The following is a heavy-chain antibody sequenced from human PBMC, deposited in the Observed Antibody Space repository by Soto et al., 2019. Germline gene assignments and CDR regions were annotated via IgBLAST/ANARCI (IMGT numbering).Heavy chain of an antibody. D-gene: IGHD2-2*01. Sequence: SXKDSFKASGGSXISLVSRLLRQAPGQGPEWMGGINPMLGVANFAQKFQDRVTITADESTTTAYMEMSSLRSEDTAVYYCARGPAQFDPWGQGTLVTVSS. CDR1: GGSXISLV. V-gene: IGHV1-69*10. J-gene: IGHJ5*02. CDR2: INPMLGVA. CDR3: ARGPAQFDP.